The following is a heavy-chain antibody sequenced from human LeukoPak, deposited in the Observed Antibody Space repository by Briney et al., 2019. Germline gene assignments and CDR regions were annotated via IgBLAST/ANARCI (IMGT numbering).Heavy chain of an antibody. D-gene: IGHD3-16*02. Sequence: GGSLRLSCAASGFTFRSHAMSWVRQAPGKGLEWVSVISGSGATTYHADSVRGRFAISRDNSKSTLYLQMNSLRAEDTAVYYCAKGQKLFGGIIVFIDYWGQGVLVTVSS. CDR1: GFTFRSHA. J-gene: IGHJ4*02. CDR3: AKGQKLFGGIIVFIDY. CDR2: ISGSGATT. V-gene: IGHV3-23*01.